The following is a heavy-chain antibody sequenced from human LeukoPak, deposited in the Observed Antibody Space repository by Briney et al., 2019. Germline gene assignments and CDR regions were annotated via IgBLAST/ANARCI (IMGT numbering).Heavy chain of an antibody. J-gene: IGHJ5*02. V-gene: IGHV3-21*01. CDR3: ARLIAVTGTDDWFDP. CDR1: GITFSTYS. Sequence: PGGSLRLSCAASGITFSTYSMNWVRQAPGKGLEWVSSISSGSNYMEYADSVKGRFTISRDNAYKSLFLQMNNLTAEDTAVYYCARLIAVTGTDDWFDPWGQGTLVTVSS. D-gene: IGHD6-13*01. CDR2: ISSGSNYM.